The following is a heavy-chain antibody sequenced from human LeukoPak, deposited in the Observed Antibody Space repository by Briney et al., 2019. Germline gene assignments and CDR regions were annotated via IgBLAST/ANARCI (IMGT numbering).Heavy chain of an antibody. J-gene: IGHJ6*03. V-gene: IGHV3-48*04. CDR3: ARAHLYYYYMDV. CDR2: ISSSSSTI. Sequence: GGSLRLPCAASGFTFSSYSMNWVRQAPGKGLEWVSYISSSSSTIYYADSVKGRFTISRDNAKNSLYLQMNSLRAEDTAVYYCARAHLYYYYMDVWGKGTTVTVSS. CDR1: GFTFSSYS.